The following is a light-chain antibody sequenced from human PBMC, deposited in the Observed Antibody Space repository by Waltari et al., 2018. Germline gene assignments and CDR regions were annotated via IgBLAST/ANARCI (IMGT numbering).Light chain of an antibody. V-gene: IGKV3-11*01. CDR2: DAS. Sequence: EIVLTQSPATLSLSPGERATLSCKASQTISSYLAWYQHKLGQSPRLLIYDASNRATCIPARFSGSGSGTDFTLTISSLEPEDFAVYYCQQRSKWPPTFGGGTKVETK. CDR1: QTISSY. CDR3: QQRSKWPPT. J-gene: IGKJ4*01.